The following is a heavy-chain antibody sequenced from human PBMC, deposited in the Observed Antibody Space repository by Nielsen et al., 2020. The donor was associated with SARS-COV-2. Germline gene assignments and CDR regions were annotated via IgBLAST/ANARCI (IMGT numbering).Heavy chain of an antibody. D-gene: IGHD3-3*01. CDR3: ARHNTIFGVVGLDY. CDR1: GGSISSYY. J-gene: IGHJ4*02. CDR2: IYYSGST. Sequence: SETLSLTCTVSGGSISSYYWSWIRQPPGKGLEWIGYIYYSGSTYYNPSLKSRVTISVDTSKNQFSLKLSSVTAADTAAYYCARHNTIFGVVGLDYWGQGTLVTVSS. V-gene: IGHV4-59*04.